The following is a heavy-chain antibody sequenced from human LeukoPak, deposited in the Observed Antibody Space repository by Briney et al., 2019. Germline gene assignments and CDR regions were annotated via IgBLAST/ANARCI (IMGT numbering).Heavy chain of an antibody. J-gene: IGHJ4*02. CDR3: ARVGMATITVDQ. Sequence: ASVKVSCKASGYTFIGYFMHWVRQAPGQGLEWMGWISPSRGGTKYAQKFQGRVTMTRDTSISTAYMEVSRLRSDDTAVYYCARVGMATITVDQWGQGTLVTVSS. V-gene: IGHV1-2*02. CDR2: ISPSRGGT. CDR1: GYTFIGYF. D-gene: IGHD5-24*01.